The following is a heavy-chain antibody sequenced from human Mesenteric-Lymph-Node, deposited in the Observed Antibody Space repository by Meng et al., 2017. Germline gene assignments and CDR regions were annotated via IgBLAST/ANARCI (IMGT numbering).Heavy chain of an antibody. Sequence: GESLKISCEASGFSFSNYRMRLVRQAPGKGLEWVAKIREDGSEKIYVDSVKGRFIISRDNAKNALFLQMNTLRGDDTAIYYCARGGYQLEYWGQGTLVTVSS. CDR2: IREDGSEK. J-gene: IGHJ4*02. CDR3: ARGGYQLEY. D-gene: IGHD2-2*01. V-gene: IGHV3-7*04. CDR1: GFSFSNYR.